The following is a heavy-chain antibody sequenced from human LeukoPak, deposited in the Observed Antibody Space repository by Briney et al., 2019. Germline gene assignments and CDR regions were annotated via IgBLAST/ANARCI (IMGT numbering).Heavy chain of an antibody. CDR3: ASGRYSSSSPHYYYYYMDV. V-gene: IGHV1-2*02. Sequence: ASVKVSCKASGYTFTGYYMHWGRQAPGQGLEWMGWINPNSGGTNYAQKFQGRVTMTRDTSISTAYMELSRLRSDDTAVYYCASGRYSSSSPHYYYYYMDVWGKGTTVTVSS. J-gene: IGHJ6*03. D-gene: IGHD6-6*01. CDR1: GYTFTGYY. CDR2: INPNSGGT.